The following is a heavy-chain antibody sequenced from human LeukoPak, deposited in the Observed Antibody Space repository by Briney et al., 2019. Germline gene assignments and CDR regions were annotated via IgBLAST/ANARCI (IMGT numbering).Heavy chain of an antibody. J-gene: IGHJ4*02. V-gene: IGHV3-74*01. Sequence: AGGSLRLFCAASGLTFSHYWMHWVRHARAKGRVWVSRINSDGSSTTSADSVKSRFTISRDNAKNTLYLQMNSLRAEDTAVYYCAKGGDTVIDYWGQGTLVTVSS. D-gene: IGHD3-10*01. CDR3: AKGGDTVIDY. CDR1: GLTFSHYW. CDR2: INSDGSST.